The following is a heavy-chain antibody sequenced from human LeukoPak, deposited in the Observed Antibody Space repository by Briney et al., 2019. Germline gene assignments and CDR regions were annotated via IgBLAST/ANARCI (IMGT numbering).Heavy chain of an antibody. CDR1: GGSFSGYY. D-gene: IGHD2-2*01. J-gene: IGHJ5*02. CDR3: ARLHPRCSSTSCYWTWFDP. CDR2: INHSGST. Sequence: PSETLSPTCAVYGGSFSGYYWSWIRQPPGKGLEWIGEINHSGSTNYNPSLKSRVTISVDTSKNQFSLKLSSVTAADTAVYYCARLHPRCSSTSCYWTWFDPWGRGTLVTVSS. V-gene: IGHV4-34*01.